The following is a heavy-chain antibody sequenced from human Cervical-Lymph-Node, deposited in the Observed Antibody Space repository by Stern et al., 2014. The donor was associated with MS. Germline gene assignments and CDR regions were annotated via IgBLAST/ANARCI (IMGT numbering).Heavy chain of an antibody. J-gene: IGHJ4*02. CDR2: IHYSGRT. D-gene: IGHD3-16*01. CDR1: GGSVSSSSHY. CDR3: ARDFGSLDH. Sequence: QVQLQESGPGLVKPSGTLSLTCTVSGGSVSSSSHYWSWIRQPPGRRLEWIGHIHYSGRTNYNPSLKSRLTISLDTSKNHFSLELKAVTAADTAVYYCARDFGSLDHWGRGTLVTVSS. V-gene: IGHV4-61*01.